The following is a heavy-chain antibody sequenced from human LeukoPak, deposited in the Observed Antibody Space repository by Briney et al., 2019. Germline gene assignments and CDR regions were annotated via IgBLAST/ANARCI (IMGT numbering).Heavy chain of an antibody. CDR1: GGTFSTYA. J-gene: IGHJ4*02. CDR2: IIPLFGTA. CDR3: ARVFARGREISGSYYYY. V-gene: IGHV1-69*05. Sequence: ASVKVSCKASGGTFSTYAVNWVRQAPGQRLEWMGGIIPLFGTANYAQKFQGRVTITTDESTSTAYMELSSLRSEDTAIYYCARVFARGREISGSYYYYRGQGTLVTVSS. D-gene: IGHD1-26*01.